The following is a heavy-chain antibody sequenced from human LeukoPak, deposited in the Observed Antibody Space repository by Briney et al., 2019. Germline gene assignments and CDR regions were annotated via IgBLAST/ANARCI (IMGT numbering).Heavy chain of an antibody. Sequence: SETLSLTCAVYGGSFSGYYWSWIRQPPGKGLEWIGEINHSGSTNCNPSLKSRVTISVDTSKNQFSLKLSSVTAADTAVYYCARARTLYYGSGSRSYYFDYWGQGTLVTVSS. D-gene: IGHD3-10*01. CDR2: INHSGST. CDR3: ARARTLYYGSGSRSYYFDY. J-gene: IGHJ4*02. CDR1: GGSFSGYY. V-gene: IGHV4-34*01.